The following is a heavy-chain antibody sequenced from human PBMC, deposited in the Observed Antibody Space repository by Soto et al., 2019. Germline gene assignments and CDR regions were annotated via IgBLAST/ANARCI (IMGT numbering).Heavy chain of an antibody. CDR1: GFTFSIYS. CDR2: ISSTSSTI. J-gene: IGHJ4*02. V-gene: IGHV3-48*01. CDR3: APGTSQVFGYFDY. Sequence: GGSLRLSCAASGFTFSIYSMNWVRQAPGKGLEWISYISSTSSTIYYADSVKGRFTISRDNAKNSLYLQMNSLRAEDTAVYYCAPGTSQVFGYFDYWGQGTLVTVSS. D-gene: IGHD3-3*01.